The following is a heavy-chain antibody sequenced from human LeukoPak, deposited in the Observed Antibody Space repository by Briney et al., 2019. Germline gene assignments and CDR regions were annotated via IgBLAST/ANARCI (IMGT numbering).Heavy chain of an antibody. D-gene: IGHD1-1*01. J-gene: IGHJ4*02. Sequence: TPSETLSLTCTVSGGSITSSYWTWIRQPPGKGLEWIGYIYYSGDVNYNPFLKSRATISLDTSKNQFSLNLRSVTAADTAVYYCTKTARVPTGWGQGILVTVSS. CDR1: GGSITSSY. CDR3: TKTARVPTG. CDR2: IYYSGDV. V-gene: IGHV4-59*01.